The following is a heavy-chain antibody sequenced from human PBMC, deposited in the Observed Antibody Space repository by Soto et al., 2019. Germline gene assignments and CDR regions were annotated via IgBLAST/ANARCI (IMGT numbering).Heavy chain of an antibody. Sequence: LSLTCIVSGVSVRSYTWSWVRQPANKGLEWIGRVFSSVSASYNPSLKSRVSISMDTPENRISLKLDSVTAADAGVYFCARDGMTTGDTWGPGTLVTVSS. J-gene: IGHJ4*02. CDR1: GVSVRSYT. V-gene: IGHV4-4*07. CDR3: ARDGMTTGDT. D-gene: IGHD2-21*02. CDR2: VFSSVSA.